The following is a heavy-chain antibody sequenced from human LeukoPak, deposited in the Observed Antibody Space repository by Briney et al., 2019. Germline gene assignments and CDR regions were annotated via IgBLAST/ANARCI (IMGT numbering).Heavy chain of an antibody. V-gene: IGHV4-39*07. CDR2: ISYSGST. J-gene: IGHJ4*02. D-gene: IGHD1/OR15-1a*01. CDR1: GGSVSSSGYY. Sequence: SETLSLTCTVSGGSVSSSGYYWGWVRQPPGKGLEWIGSISYSGSTSYTPSLKSRVTISVDTSKNQFSLKMGSVTAADTAVYFCVRDLEHFDIDYWGQGALVTVSS. CDR3: VRDLEHFDIDY.